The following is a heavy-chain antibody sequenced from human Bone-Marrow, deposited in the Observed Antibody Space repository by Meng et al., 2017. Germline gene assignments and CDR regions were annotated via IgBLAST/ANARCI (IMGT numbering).Heavy chain of an antibody. CDR1: GFSLSTSGVG. Sequence: QITLKESGPTLVKPTQTLTLTCPFPGFSLSTSGVGVGWFRQPPGKALEWLALIYWDDDKRYSSSLKSRLTITKDTSKNQVVLTMTNMDPVDTATYYCVHRYCTSTSCPTYDYWGQGTLVTVSS. CDR2: IYWDDDK. CDR3: VHRYCTSTSCPTYDY. V-gene: IGHV2-5*02. J-gene: IGHJ4*02. D-gene: IGHD2-2*01.